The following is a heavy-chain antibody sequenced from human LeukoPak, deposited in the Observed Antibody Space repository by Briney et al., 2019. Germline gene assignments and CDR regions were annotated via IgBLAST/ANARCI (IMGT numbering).Heavy chain of an antibody. CDR3: ARRRCGGDCYSDGFDA. CDR2: VRPDSENA. V-gene: IGHV1-8*01. CDR1: GYTFNSYD. J-gene: IGHJ3*01. D-gene: IGHD2-21*02. Sequence: ASVKVSCKASGYTFNSYDINWVRQATGQGLEWMGWVRPDSENAGHAQKFQGRVTMTWDTSITTAYMELSSLRSEDTAVYYCARRRCGGDCYSDGFDAWGQGTVVTVSS.